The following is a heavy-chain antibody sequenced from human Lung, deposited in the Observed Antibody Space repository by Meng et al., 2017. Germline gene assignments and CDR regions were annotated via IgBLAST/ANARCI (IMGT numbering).Heavy chain of an antibody. V-gene: IGHV4-4*02. CDR2: IIHSGST. CDR3: ARFDISSSGRGDY. J-gene: IGHJ4*02. Sequence: HGQLREAVQGLVKPSGTLSLTCAVSGGSITNSTWWSWVRQTPGKGLELFRDIIHSGSTNYNPPLEIRVTISVDKSKNQFSLKVYSVTAADTSTYYCARFDISSSGRGDYWGQGILVTVSS. D-gene: IGHD1-26*01. CDR1: GGSITNSTW.